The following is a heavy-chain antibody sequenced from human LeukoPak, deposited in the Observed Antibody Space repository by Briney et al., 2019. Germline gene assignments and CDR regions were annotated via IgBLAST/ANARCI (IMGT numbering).Heavy chain of an antibody. V-gene: IGHV3-23*01. Sequence: GGSRRLSCAASGFTSSSYGMSWVRQAPGKGLEWVSSISDSGDSTYYADSVKGRFTFSRDNSKNTLYLQMNSLRAEDTAVYYCAKGIPLTVFDYWGQGTLVTVSS. CDR1: GFTSSSYG. J-gene: IGHJ4*02. D-gene: IGHD3-9*01. CDR2: ISDSGDST. CDR3: AKGIPLTVFDY.